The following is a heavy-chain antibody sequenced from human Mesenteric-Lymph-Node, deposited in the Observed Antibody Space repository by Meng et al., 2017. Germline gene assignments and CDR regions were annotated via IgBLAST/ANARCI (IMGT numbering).Heavy chain of an antibody. CDR3: AAGVGATANFDY. V-gene: IGHV4-39*07. D-gene: IGHD1-26*01. CDR2: IYYSGST. CDR1: GGSISSSSYY. Sequence: HLQLQESGPGLVKPSGTLSLTCTVSGGSISSSSYYWGWIRQPPGKGLEWIGSIYYSGSTYYNPSLKSRVTISVDTSKNQFSLKLSSVTAADTAVYYCAAGVGATANFDYWGQGTLVTVSS. J-gene: IGHJ4*02.